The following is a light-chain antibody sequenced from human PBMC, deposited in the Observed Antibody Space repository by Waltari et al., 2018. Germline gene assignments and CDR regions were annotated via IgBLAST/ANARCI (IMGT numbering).Light chain of an antibody. Sequence: DIQMTQSPSSLSASVGDRVTITCQASQDITIHLNWYQQIPGKVPKLLIFDASKLEAGVPSRCSGSGSGTDFTFTITSLQPEDIATYYCQQYDNLPRTFGQGTKVEIK. CDR1: QDITIH. J-gene: IGKJ1*01. V-gene: IGKV1-33*01. CDR3: QQYDNLPRT. CDR2: DAS.